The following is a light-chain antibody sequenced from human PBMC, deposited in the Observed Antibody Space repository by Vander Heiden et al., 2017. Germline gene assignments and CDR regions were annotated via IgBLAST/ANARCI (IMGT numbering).Light chain of an antibody. V-gene: IGLV1-47*01. CDR1: SSDVGSSY. CDR3: AAWDDSLSGWV. J-gene: IGLJ2*01. Sequence: QSVLPQPPSASGTPGQSVTISCSGSSSDVGSSYVYWWQQLPGTSPKLLIYRNNQRPSGVPDRFSGSKSGTSASLAINGLRSEEEADYFCAAWDDSLSGWVFGGGTKATVL. CDR2: RNN.